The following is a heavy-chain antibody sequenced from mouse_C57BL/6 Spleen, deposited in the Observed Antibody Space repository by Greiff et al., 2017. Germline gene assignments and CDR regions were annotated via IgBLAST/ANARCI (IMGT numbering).Heavy chain of an antibody. CDR2: IDPSDSYT. Sequence: QVQLQQPGAELVMPGASVKLSCKASGYTFTSYWMHWVKQRPGQGLEWIGEIDPSDSYTNYNQKFKGKSTLTVDKSSSTAYMHVSSLTSEDSAVYYCARPYSNYGFAYWGKGTLVTVSA. D-gene: IGHD2-5*01. CDR3: ARPYSNYGFAY. J-gene: IGHJ3*01. V-gene: IGHV1-69*01. CDR1: GYTFTSYW.